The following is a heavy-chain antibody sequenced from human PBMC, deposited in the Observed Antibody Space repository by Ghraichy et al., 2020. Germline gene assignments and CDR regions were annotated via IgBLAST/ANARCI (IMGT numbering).Heavy chain of an antibody. D-gene: IGHD3-16*01. CDR2: INHSGST. Sequence: SETLSLTCAVYGGSFSGYYWSWIRQPPGKGLEWIGEINHSGSTNYNPSLKSRVTISVDTSKNQFSLKLSSVTAADTPVYYCASVEYADYVWGSYRGGVGYWGQGTLVTVSS. V-gene: IGHV4-34*01. CDR1: GGSFSGYY. CDR3: ASVEYADYVWGSYRGGVGY. J-gene: IGHJ4*02.